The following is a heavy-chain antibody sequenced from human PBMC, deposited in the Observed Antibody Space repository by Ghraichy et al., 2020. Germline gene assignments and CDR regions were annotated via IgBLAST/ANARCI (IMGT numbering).Heavy chain of an antibody. Sequence: GGSLRLSCAASGFTFSSYSMHWVRQAPGKGLEWVSSISSSSSYIYYADSVKGRFTISRDNAKNSLYLQMNSLRAEDTAVYYCARGGGYSSGWYKYCGQGNLVTVSS. CDR2: ISSSSSYI. CDR3: ARGGGYSSGWYKY. CDR1: GFTFSSYS. J-gene: IGHJ4*02. D-gene: IGHD6-13*01. V-gene: IGHV3-21*01.